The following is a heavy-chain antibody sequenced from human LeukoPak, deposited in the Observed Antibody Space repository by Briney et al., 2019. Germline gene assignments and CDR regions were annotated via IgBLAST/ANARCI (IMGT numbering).Heavy chain of an antibody. J-gene: IGHJ4*02. D-gene: IGHD3-9*01. CDR3: AREAYDVLTAWGPKAFDF. Sequence: GGSLRLSCAASGFAFGSFVMHWVRQAPGRGLEWVAVISYDGTNRYFADSVKGRFAISRDNPKHTLYLQMSSLRPEDTAVYYCAREAYDVLTAWGPKAFDFWGQGALVTVSS. CDR2: ISYDGTNR. CDR1: GFAFGSFV. V-gene: IGHV3-30*09.